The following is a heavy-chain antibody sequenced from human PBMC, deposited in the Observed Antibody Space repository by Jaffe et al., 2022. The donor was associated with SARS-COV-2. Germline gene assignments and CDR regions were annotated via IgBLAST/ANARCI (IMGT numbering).Heavy chain of an antibody. J-gene: IGHJ5*02. CDR1: GYIFSNYA. V-gene: IGHV1-3*01. D-gene: IGHD6-13*01. CDR2: INAANGNT. Sequence: QVQLVQSGAEVKKPGASVRVSCKASGYIFSNYAMHWVRQAPGQRLEWMGWINAANGNTKYSQKYQGRVTITRDTSASTGYMELRSLRFEDTAVYYCARVHIAPTGSWFDPWGQGTLVTVSS. CDR3: ARVHIAPTGSWFDP.